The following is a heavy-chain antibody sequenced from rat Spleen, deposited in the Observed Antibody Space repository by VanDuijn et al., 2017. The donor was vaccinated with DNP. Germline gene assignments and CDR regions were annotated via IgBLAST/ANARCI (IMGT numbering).Heavy chain of an antibody. V-gene: IGHV5-46*01. CDR2: MSPTTRSS. D-gene: IGHD1-7*01. Sequence: EVQVVESGGGLVQPGRSMTVSCAASGFTFSSFPMAWVRQPPGKGLEWVACMSPTTRSSYYRDSVKGRFTISRDNAKSTLYLQMDSLRSEDTATYYCATSSYYGYDYGFAYWGQGTLVTVSS. J-gene: IGHJ3*01. CDR3: ATSSYYGYDYGFAY. CDR1: GFTFSSFP.